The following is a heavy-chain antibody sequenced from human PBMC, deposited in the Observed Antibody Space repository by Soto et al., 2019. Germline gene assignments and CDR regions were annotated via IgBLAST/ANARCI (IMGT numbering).Heavy chain of an antibody. J-gene: IGHJ6*03. D-gene: IGHD1-26*01. V-gene: IGHV1-2*04. Sequence: ASVKVSCKASGYTFTGYYMHWVRQAPGQGLEWMGWINPNSGGTNYAQKFQGWVTMTRDTSISTAYMELSRLRSDDTAVYYCARACPTIRQEPNYYYYMDVWGKGTTVTVSS. CDR1: GYTFTGYY. CDR3: ARACPTIRQEPNYYYYMDV. CDR2: INPNSGGT.